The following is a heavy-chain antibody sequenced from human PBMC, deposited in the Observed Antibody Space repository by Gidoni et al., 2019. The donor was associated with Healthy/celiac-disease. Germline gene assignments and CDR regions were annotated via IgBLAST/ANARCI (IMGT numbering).Heavy chain of an antibody. V-gene: IGHV6-1*01. Sequence: QVQLQQSGPGLVKPSQTLSLTCAIPGDRVSSNSAARNSIRQSPSRGLEWLGRTYYRSKWYNDYAVSVKSRITINPDTTKNQFSLQLNSVTPEDTAVYYCARDRGAASSSWYRRDYYYGMDVWGQGTTVTVSS. CDR2: TYYRSKWYN. J-gene: IGHJ6*02. D-gene: IGHD6-13*01. CDR3: ARDRGAASSSWYRRDYYYGMDV. CDR1: GDRVSSNSAA.